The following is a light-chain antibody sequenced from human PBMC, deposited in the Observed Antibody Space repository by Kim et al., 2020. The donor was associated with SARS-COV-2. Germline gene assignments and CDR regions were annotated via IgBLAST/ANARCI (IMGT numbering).Light chain of an antibody. Sequence: SASVGDRVTITCRTSQGISGYLACFQQQPGKAPKLLIYAASTLQSGVPSRFSGSGSGTEFTLTIGSLQPEDFATYYCQQLNSYPPTFGQGTKLEI. CDR2: AAS. CDR1: QGISGY. J-gene: IGKJ2*01. V-gene: IGKV1-9*01. CDR3: QQLNSYPPT.